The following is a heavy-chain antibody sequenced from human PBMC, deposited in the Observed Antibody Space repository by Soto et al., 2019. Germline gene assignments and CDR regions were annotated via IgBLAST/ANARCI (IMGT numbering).Heavy chain of an antibody. V-gene: IGHV3-30-3*01. CDR2: ISYDGSNK. J-gene: IGHJ4*02. CDR3: HTSGPDYGDYVRDY. D-gene: IGHD4-17*01. Sequence: GGSLRLSCAASGFTFSSYAMHWVRQAPGKGLEWVAVISYDGSNKYYADSVKGRFTISRDNSKNTLYLQMNSLRAEDTAVYYCHTSGPDYGDYVRDYWGQGTLVTVSS. CDR1: GFTFSSYA.